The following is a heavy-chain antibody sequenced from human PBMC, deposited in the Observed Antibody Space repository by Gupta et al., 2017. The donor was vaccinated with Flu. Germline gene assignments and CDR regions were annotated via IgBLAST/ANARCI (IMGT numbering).Heavy chain of an antibody. CDR3: AREAKYYDNGGPLGYFDL. D-gene: IGHD3-22*01. V-gene: IGHV4-31*03. CDR1: GASISTGGYY. Sequence: VQLQESGPGLVKPSQNLSLTCSVSGASISTGGYYWSWIRQLPGKGLEWIEYIYHSGSTGYNPSLKSRLSLAVDAAKNQFSLRLDAVTVADTAVYLCAREAKYYDNGGPLGYFDLWGRGMLVTVSS. CDR2: IYHSGST. J-gene: IGHJ2*01.